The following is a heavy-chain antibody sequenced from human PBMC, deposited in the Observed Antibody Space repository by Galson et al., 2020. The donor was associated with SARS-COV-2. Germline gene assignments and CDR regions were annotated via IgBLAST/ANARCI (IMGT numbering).Heavy chain of an antibody. Sequence: SETLSLTCTVSGGSISSGGYYWSWIRQHPGKGLEWIGYIYYSGSTYYNPSLKSRVTISVDTSKNQFSLKLSSVTAADTAVYYCARVEEDCGGDCYVYFDYWGQGTLVTVSS. CDR3: ARVEEDCGGDCYVYFDY. D-gene: IGHD2-21*02. J-gene: IGHJ4*02. V-gene: IGHV4-31*03. CDR2: IYYSGST. CDR1: GGSISSGGYY.